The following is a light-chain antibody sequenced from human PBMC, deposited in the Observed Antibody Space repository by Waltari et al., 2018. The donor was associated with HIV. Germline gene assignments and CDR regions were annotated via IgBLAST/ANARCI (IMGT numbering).Light chain of an antibody. V-gene: IGLV7-46*01. CDR3: LLFFGGTRI. CDR2: DTT. J-gene: IGLJ2*01. CDR1: DGAVTNKHY. Sequence: VPQEPPGMVSQGGTTIPTGGSSDGAVTNKHYAYGFQQKPGQAPPTLIYDTTKRHPWTPARFSGLLLGGKAVLTLSGALSEDEAHYYCLLFFGGTRIFGGGTMVTV.